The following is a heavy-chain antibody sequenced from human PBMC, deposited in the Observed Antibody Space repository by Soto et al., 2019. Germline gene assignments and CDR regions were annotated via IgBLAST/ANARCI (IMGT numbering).Heavy chain of an antibody. CDR3: ARGPPSNSSPRRGSCFHP. D-gene: IGHD6-6*01. J-gene: IGHJ5*02. CDR1: GGSISSGGYS. Sequence: SETLSLTCAVSGGSISSGGYSWSWLRQPPGKGLEWIGYIYYSGNTSYNPSLESRVTISVDTSKNQFSLRLRSVTAADTPVYYCARGPPSNSSPRRGSCFHPWGQGTLVPVSS. CDR2: IYYSGNT. V-gene: IGHV4-61*08.